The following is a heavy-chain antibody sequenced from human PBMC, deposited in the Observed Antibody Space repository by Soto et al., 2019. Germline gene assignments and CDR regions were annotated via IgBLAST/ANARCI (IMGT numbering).Heavy chain of an antibody. J-gene: IGHJ4*02. CDR3: AKDRIAVADDFDY. CDR2: ISYDGSNK. D-gene: IGHD6-19*01. CDR1: GFTFSSYG. Sequence: GGSLRLSCAASGFTFSSYGMHWVRQAPGKGLEWVAVISYDGSNKYYADSVKGRFTISRDNSKNTLYLQMNSLRAEDTAVYYCAKDRIAVADDFDYWGQGTLVTVSS. V-gene: IGHV3-30*18.